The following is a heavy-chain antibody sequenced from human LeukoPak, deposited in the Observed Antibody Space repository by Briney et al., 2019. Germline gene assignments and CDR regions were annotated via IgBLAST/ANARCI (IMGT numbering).Heavy chain of an antibody. CDR3: ARVRVVWDLDDAFDI. Sequence: PGGSLRLSCAASGFTFSGYWMSWVRQAPGKGLEWVANIKEDGGEKYSVDSVKGRFTISRDNAMNSLYLQMHSLRAEDTALYYCARVRVVWDLDDAFDIWGRGTMVTVSS. CDR2: IKEDGGEK. J-gene: IGHJ3*02. CDR1: GFTFSGYW. D-gene: IGHD1-26*01. V-gene: IGHV3-7*03.